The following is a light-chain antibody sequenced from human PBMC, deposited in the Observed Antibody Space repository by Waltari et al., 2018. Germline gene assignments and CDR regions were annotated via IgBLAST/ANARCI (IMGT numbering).Light chain of an antibody. CDR3: QQSYTTPYT. CDR2: TAS. Sequence: DIQMTQSSSYLSASLGDRVTITCRASQSVSDYLNWYQQKPGKAPRLLIYTASSLQSGVPSTFSGSGSGTEFTLTISSLQIEDFATYYCQQSYTTPYTFGQGTKLEIK. V-gene: IGKV1-39*01. CDR1: QSVSDY. J-gene: IGKJ2*01.